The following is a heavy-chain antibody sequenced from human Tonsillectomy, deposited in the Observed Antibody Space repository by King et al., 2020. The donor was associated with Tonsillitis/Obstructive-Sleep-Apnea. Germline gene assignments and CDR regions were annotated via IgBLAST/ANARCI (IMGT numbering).Heavy chain of an antibody. J-gene: IGHJ4*02. D-gene: IGHD3-10*01. CDR3: ARGEYYFDY. V-gene: IGHV1-2*04. CDR2: INPNSGGT. Sequence: HVQLVESGAEVKKPGASVKVSCKASGYTFTGYYIHWVRQAPGQGVEWMGWINPNSGGTNYAQKFQGWVTMTRETSISTAYMERSRLRSDDTAVYYCARGEYYFDYWGQGTLVTVSS. CDR1: GYTFTGYY.